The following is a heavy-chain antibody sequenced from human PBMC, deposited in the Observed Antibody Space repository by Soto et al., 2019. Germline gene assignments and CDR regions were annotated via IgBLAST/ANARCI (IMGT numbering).Heavy chain of an antibody. J-gene: IGHJ6*02. CDR2: IYYDGSDK. CDR1: GFTFSTCG. D-gene: IGHD1-1*01. V-gene: IGHV3-33*01. CDR3: ARDRTWNYYGMDV. Sequence: QVQLVESGGGVVQPGRSLRLSCAASGFTFSTCGMHWVRQAPGKGLEWVAVIYYDGSDKFYADSVKGRFTISRDNSKNTLYLQMNSLRAEDTAVYHCARDRTWNYYGMDVWGQGTTVTVSS.